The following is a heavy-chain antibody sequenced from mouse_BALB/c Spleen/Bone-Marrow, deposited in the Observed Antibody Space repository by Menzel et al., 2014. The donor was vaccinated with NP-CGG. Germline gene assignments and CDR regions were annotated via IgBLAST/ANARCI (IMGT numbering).Heavy chain of an antibody. CDR1: GFNIKDTY. D-gene: IGHD2-14*01. V-gene: IGHV14-3*02. Sequence: VQLQQSGAELVKPGASVKLSCTASGFNIKDTYLHWVKRRPEQGLEWIGRIDPANGNTKYDPKFQGKATITADTSSNTAYLQLSSLTSEDTAVYYCASYRYAWYFGVWGAGTTVTVSS. CDR2: IDPANGNT. CDR3: ASYRYAWYFGV. J-gene: IGHJ1*01.